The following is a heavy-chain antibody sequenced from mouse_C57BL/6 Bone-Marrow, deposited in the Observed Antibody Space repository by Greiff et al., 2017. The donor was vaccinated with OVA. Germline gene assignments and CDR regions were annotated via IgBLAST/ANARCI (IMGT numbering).Heavy chain of an antibody. CDR1: GFTFSDYG. Sequence: EVKLMESGGGLVKPGGSLKLSCAASGFTFSDYGMHWVRQAPEKGLEWVAYISSGSSTIYYADTVKGRFTISRDNAKNTLFPQMTSLRSEDTAMYYCARSYFFAYWGQGTLVTVSA. V-gene: IGHV5-17*01. CDR2: ISSGSSTI. J-gene: IGHJ3*01. CDR3: ARSYFFAY. D-gene: IGHD6-5*01.